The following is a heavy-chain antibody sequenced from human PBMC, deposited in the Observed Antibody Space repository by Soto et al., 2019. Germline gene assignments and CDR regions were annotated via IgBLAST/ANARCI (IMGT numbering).Heavy chain of an antibody. CDR3: TRVATVVPS. CDR1: NGSLNSSY. Sequence: SETLSLTCNVSNGSLNSSYWSWIRHPPGKALDWIGNIYYRGTTNYSAAIQGRVTMSIDTSKNQFSLMLPSVTAAETAGDYCTRVATVVPSWGRGVLVTVSS. CDR2: IYYRGTT. D-gene: IGHD4-4*01. V-gene: IGHV4-59*12. J-gene: IGHJ5*02.